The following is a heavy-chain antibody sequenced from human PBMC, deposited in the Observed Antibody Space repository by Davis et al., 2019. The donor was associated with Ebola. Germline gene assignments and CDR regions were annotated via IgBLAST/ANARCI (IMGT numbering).Heavy chain of an antibody. CDR1: GGSISSYY. CDR3: ARERLEPYFDY. V-gene: IGHV4-59*01. J-gene: IGHJ4*02. Sequence: SETLSLTCTVSGGSISSYYWSWIRQPPGKGLEWIGYISYSGSTNYNPSLKSRVTISVDTSQNQFSLTLTSVTAADTAVYYCARERLEPYFDYWGQGTLVTVSS. D-gene: IGHD1-1*01. CDR2: ISYSGST.